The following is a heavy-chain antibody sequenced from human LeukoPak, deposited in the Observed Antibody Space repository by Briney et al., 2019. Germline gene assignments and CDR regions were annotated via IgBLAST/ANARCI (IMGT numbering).Heavy chain of an antibody. Sequence: GGALRLSCAASGFTFDDYAMHWVRQAPGKGPEWVSLISVDGGSTYYADSVKGRFTIPRDNSKNSLYLQMNSLRTEGTALYHCAKDRGWYDYWGQGTLVT. CDR3: AKDRGWYDY. CDR2: ISVDGGST. D-gene: IGHD6-19*01. V-gene: IGHV3-43*02. J-gene: IGHJ4*02. CDR1: GFTFDDYA.